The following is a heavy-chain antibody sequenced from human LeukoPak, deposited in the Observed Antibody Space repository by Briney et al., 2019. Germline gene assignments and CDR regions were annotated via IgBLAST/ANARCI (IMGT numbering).Heavy chain of an antibody. CDR3: ARERTDCCYFDL. CDR1: GFSFSSHR. Sequence: GGSLRLSCAASGFSFSSHRMNWVRQAPAKGLEGVSYISSSSSSIYYTDSVKGRFTISRDNAKNSLYLQMDSLRVEDTAVYYCARERTDCCYFDLWGRGTLVTVSS. D-gene: IGHD2-21*02. J-gene: IGHJ2*01. V-gene: IGHV3-48*01. CDR2: ISSSSSSI.